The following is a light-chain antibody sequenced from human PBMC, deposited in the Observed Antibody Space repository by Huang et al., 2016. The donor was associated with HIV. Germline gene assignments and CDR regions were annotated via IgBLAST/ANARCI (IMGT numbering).Light chain of an antibody. CDR3: QQYDNLPQT. J-gene: IGKJ2*01. CDR1: HDISNH. V-gene: IGKV1-33*01. CDR2: DAS. Sequence: DIQMTQSPSSLSASVGDRVTITCQASHDISNHLNWYQQKSGKAPKLLIYDASSLKTGGPSRFSGGGSGTDFAVTISRLRADDIATYCGQQYDNLPQTFGQGTKLEIK.